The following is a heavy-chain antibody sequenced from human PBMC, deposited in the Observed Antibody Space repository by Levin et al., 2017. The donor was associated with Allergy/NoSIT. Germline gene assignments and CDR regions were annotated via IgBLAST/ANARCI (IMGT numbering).Heavy chain of an antibody. V-gene: IGHV1-18*01. D-gene: IGHD2-21*02. J-gene: IGHJ4*02. CDR2: ISAHNGNT. CDR1: GYIFSDYG. Sequence: ASVKVSCKGSGYIFSDYGISWVRQAPGQGLEWIGWISAHNGNTNYARKFQGRVAMTTDTTRTTAYMELRSLRSDDTAVYFCARDTYCGGDCLYYFDHWGQGTLVTVSS. CDR3: ARDTYCGGDCLYYFDH.